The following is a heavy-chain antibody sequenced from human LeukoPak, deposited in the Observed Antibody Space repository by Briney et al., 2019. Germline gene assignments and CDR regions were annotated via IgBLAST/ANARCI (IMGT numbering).Heavy chain of an antibody. CDR2: ISSSSSTI. D-gene: IGHD2-2*01. CDR3: ARSPGDIVVVPAASDY. V-gene: IGHV3-48*01. J-gene: IGHJ4*02. Sequence: GGSLRLSCAASGFTFSTYSMNWVRQAPGKGLEWVSYISSSSSTIYYADSVKGRFTISRDNAMNSLYLQMNSLRAEDTAVYYYARSPGDIVVVPAASDYWGQGTLVTVSS. CDR1: GFTFSTYS.